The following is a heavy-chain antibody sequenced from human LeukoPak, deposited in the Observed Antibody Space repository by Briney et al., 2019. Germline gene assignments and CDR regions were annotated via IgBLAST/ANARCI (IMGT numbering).Heavy chain of an antibody. V-gene: IGHV3-48*04. J-gene: IGHJ3*02. Sequence: GGSLRLSCAASRFSFSTYSMDWVRQAPGKGLEWLSYISTSGTTIYYADSVKGRFTISRDNARQSLFLQMNSLRAEDTAVYYCARTDAFDMWGQGTMVTVSS. CDR2: ISTSGTTI. CDR1: RFSFSTYS. CDR3: ARTDAFDM.